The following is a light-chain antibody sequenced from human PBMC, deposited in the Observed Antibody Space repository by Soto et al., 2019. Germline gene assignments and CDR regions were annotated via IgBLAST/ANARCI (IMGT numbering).Light chain of an antibody. CDR2: AAS. J-gene: IGKJ5*01. CDR1: QGIGSW. Sequence: DIQMTQSPSSVSASVGARVTVTCRASQGIGSWLAWYQKKPGKAPILLIYAASSLQSGVPSRFSGSGSGTDFTLTISSLQPEDCAIYFCQQANSFPITFGQGTRLEIK. V-gene: IGKV1-12*01. CDR3: QQANSFPIT.